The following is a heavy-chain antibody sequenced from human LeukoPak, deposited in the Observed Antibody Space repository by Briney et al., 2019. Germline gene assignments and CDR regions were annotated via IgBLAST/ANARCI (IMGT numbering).Heavy chain of an antibody. CDR2: ISYDGSHK. D-gene: IGHD3-10*01. Sequence: GGSLRLSCVGSGFTFSSYGMHWVRQAPGKGLEWVAVISYDGSHKYYADSVKGRFTISRDNSKNTVYLQMNSLKAEDTAVFYCAARGSYGSATYYEKDYWGQGTLVTVSS. CDR1: GFTFSSYG. CDR3: AARGSYGSATYYEKDY. J-gene: IGHJ4*02. V-gene: IGHV3-30*03.